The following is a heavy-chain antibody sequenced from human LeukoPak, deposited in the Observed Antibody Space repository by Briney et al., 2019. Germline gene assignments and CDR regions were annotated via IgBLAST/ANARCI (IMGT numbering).Heavy chain of an antibody. J-gene: IGHJ6*03. D-gene: IGHD3-3*01. Sequence: SETLSLTCTVSGGSISSYYWSWIRQPPGKGLEWIGYIYTSGSTNYNPFLKSRVTISVDTSKNQFSLKLSSVTAADTAVYYCARLFTYYDFWSGYYHNYYYMDVWGKGTAVTVSS. CDR2: IYTSGST. V-gene: IGHV4-4*09. CDR3: ARLFTYYDFWSGYYHNYYYMDV. CDR1: GGSISSYY.